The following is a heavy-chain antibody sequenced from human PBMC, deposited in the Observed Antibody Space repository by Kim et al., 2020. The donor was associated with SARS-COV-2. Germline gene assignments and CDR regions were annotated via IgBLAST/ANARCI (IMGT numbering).Heavy chain of an antibody. V-gene: IGHV1-18*01. D-gene: IGHD3-3*01. J-gene: IGHJ1*01. CDR1: GYTFTSYG. CDR3: ARAYYDFWSGYPEYFQH. CDR2: ISAYNGNT. Sequence: ASVKVSCKASGYTFTSYGISWVRQAPGQGLEWMGWISAYNGNTNYAQKLQGRVTMTTDTSTSTAYMELRSLRSDDTAVYYCARAYYDFWSGYPEYFQHWGQGTLVTVSS.